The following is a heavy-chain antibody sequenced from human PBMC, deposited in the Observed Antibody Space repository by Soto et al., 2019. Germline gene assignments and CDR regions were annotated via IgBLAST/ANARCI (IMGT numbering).Heavy chain of an antibody. J-gene: IGHJ5*02. CDR2: INHSGST. V-gene: IGHV4-34*01. D-gene: IGHD2-15*01. CDR1: GGSFSGYY. CDR3: ARGRVGGVVAPRRYNWFDP. Sequence: PSETLSLTCAVYGGSFSGYYWSWIRQPPGKGLEWIGEINHSGSTNYNPSLKSRVTISVDTSKNQFSLKLSSVTAADTAVYYCARGRVGGVVAPRRYNWFDPWGQGTLVTVSS.